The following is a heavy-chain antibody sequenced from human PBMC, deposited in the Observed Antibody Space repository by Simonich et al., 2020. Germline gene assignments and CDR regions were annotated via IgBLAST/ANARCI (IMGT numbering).Heavy chain of an antibody. J-gene: IGHJ4*01. CDR1: GFTFSSYW. V-gene: IGHV3-74*01. CDR3: ERNRIDY. CDR2: INRDGSSK. Sequence: EVQLVVSGCGLVQPWGSLSLSCAASGFTFSSYWMHWVRQAPGKGLVWGSSINRDGSSKSHADTVKGRLTIYRDNDKKTLDLQMNSMRAEDTAVYYCERNRIDYWGQGTLVTVSS.